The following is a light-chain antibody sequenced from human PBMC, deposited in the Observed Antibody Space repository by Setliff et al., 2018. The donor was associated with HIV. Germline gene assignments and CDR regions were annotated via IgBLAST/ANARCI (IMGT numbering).Light chain of an antibody. V-gene: IGLV2-18*02. CDR1: SSDVGSYNR. J-gene: IGLJ1*01. Sequence: QSALTQPRSVSGSPGQSVTISCTGTSSDVGSYNRVAWYQQTPGTAPKLMIYEVSNRPSGVPDRFSGSKSGNTASLTISGLQAEDEADYYCSSYASTSYARSSIYVFGTGTKVTVL. CDR3: SSYASTSYARSSIYV. CDR2: EVS.